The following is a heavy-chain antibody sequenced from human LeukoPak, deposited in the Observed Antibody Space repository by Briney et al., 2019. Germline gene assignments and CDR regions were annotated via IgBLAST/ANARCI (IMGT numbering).Heavy chain of an antibody. CDR3: ARDIAARRDNWFAP. D-gene: IGHD6-6*01. Sequence: SETLSLTCTVSGGSISSYYWNWIRQPPGKGLEWIGYVFYSGSTNYNPSLKSRVTISVDTSKNQFSLKLSSVTAAHTAVYYCARDIAARRDNWFAPWGQGTLVTVSS. V-gene: IGHV4-59*01. J-gene: IGHJ5*02. CDR2: VFYSGST. CDR1: GGSISSYY.